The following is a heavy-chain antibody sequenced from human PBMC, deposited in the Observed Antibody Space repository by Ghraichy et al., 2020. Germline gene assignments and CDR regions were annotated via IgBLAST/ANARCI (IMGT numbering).Heavy chain of an antibody. D-gene: IGHD3-3*01. J-gene: IGHJ3*02. Sequence: SETLSLTCTVSGGSISSYYWSWIWQPPGKGLEWIGYIYYSGSTNYNPSLKSRVTISVDTSKNQFSLKLSSVTAADTAVYYCARVYYDFWSGYSAFDIWGQGTMVTVSS. CDR2: IYYSGST. CDR3: ARVYYDFWSGYSAFDI. V-gene: IGHV4-59*01. CDR1: GGSISSYY.